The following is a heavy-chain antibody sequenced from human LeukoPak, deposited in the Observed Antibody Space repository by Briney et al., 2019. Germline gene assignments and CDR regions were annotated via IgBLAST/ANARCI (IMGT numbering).Heavy chain of an antibody. Sequence: PSETLSLTCTVSGGSITTYYWSWIRQPAGKGLEWIGRIYTRGNTNYNPSLKSRVTMSVDTSKNQFSLKLSSVTAADTAVYYCAGEGHYYDSTGYYYGGEDYWGQGTLVTVSS. CDR1: GGSITTYY. CDR2: IYTRGNT. V-gene: IGHV4-4*07. J-gene: IGHJ4*02. CDR3: AGEGHYYDSTGYYYGGEDY. D-gene: IGHD3-22*01.